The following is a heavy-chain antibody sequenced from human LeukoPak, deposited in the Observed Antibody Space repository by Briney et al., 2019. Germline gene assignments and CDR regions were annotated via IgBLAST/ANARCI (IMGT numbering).Heavy chain of an antibody. CDR1: GYMFTGYY. CDR2: INPNSGGT. J-gene: IGHJ6*03. Sequence: GASVKVSCKAPGYMFTGYYMHWVRQAPGKGLEWMGWINPNSGGTNYAQKFQGRVTMTRDTSISTAYMDLNRLRSDDTAVYCCARVVAVTGTPVYYMDVWGKGTTVTVSS. V-gene: IGHV1-2*02. D-gene: IGHD6-19*01. CDR3: ARVVAVTGTPVYYMDV.